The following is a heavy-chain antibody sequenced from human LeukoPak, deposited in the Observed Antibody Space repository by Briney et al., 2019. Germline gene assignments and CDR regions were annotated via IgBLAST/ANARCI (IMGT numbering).Heavy chain of an antibody. J-gene: IGHJ4*02. CDR1: GGSINSDY. D-gene: IGHD6-19*01. Sequence: SETLSLTCTVSGGSINSDYWSWLRQPPGKGLEWIGYIYYTGSTNYNPSLKNRVTISVDTSRNQFSLKMRSVTAADTAVYYCATVPLIAVAGISSPHRFDYWGQGTLVTVSS. CDR2: IYYTGST. CDR3: ATVPLIAVAGISSPHRFDY. V-gene: IGHV4-59*01.